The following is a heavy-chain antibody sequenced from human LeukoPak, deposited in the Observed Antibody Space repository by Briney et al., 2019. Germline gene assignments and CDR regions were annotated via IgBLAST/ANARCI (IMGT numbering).Heavy chain of an antibody. D-gene: IGHD5-18*01. CDR3: AREDTAMVYDY. J-gene: IGHJ4*01. CDR1: GGSFSGYY. Sequence: MASETLSLTCAVYGGSFSGYYWSWIRQPPGKGLEWIGEINHSGSANYNPSLKSRVTISVDTSKNQFSLKLSSVTAADTAVYYCAREDTAMVYDYWGHGTLVTVSS. V-gene: IGHV4-34*01. CDR2: INHSGSA.